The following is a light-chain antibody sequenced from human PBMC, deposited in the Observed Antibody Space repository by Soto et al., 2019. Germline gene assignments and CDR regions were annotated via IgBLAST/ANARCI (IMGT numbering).Light chain of an antibody. Sequence: DIQLTQSPSFLSASVGDRVTITCRASQDINNFLAWYQQKPGKAPKLLIYAASTLQSGVLSRFSGSGSGTEFTLTISSLQPEDFATYYCQQLNSYPLTFGPGTKVDIK. CDR3: QQLNSYPLT. J-gene: IGKJ3*01. CDR2: AAS. V-gene: IGKV1-9*01. CDR1: QDINNF.